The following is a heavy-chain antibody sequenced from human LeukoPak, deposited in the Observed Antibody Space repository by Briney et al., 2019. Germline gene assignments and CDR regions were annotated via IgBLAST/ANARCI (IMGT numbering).Heavy chain of an antibody. Sequence: SETLSLTCTVSGGSISSYYWSWIRQPPGKGLEWIGYIYYSGSTNYNPSLKGRVTISVDTSKNQFSLKLSSVTAADTAVYYCARTAARRFDYWGQGTLVTVSS. CDR1: GGSISSYY. J-gene: IGHJ4*02. CDR3: ARTAARRFDY. CDR2: IYYSGST. D-gene: IGHD6-6*01. V-gene: IGHV4-59*01.